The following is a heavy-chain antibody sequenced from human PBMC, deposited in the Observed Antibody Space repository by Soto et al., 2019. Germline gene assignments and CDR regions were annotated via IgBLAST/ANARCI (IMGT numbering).Heavy chain of an antibody. J-gene: IGHJ6*02. Sequence: ASVKVSCQPSGYSFTSYALHWVRQAPGQRLEWMGWINAGNGNTKYSQKFQGRVIITRDTSASTAYMELRSLRSEDTAVYYCARDSGGMDVWGQGTTVTVSS. CDR2: INAGNGNT. CDR3: ARDSGGMDV. CDR1: GYSFTSYA. V-gene: IGHV1-3*01.